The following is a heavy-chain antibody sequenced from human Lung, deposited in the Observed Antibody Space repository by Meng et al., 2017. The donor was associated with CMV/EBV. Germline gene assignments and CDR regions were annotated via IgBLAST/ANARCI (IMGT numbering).Heavy chain of an antibody. CDR3: AGGGEGNFYGSGGYDF. CDR2: MNPNSGNT. V-gene: IGHV1-8*01. J-gene: IGHJ4*02. Sequence: ASVXVSCKASGYTFTSYDINWVRQATGQGLEWLGWMNPNSGNTGYAQKFQGRVTLTTNISINTAYIELSSRRSDDATVYYLAGGGEGNFYGSGGYDFWGQGTLVTVSS. CDR1: GYTFTSYD. D-gene: IGHD3-22*01.